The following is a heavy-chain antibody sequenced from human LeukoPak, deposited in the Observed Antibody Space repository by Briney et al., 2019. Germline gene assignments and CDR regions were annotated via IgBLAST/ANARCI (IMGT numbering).Heavy chain of an antibody. CDR1: GFTFSSFW. V-gene: IGHV3-7*04. Sequence: GGSLRLSCEASGFTFSSFWMSWVRQAPGKGLEWVANIKQDGSEKSFVDSVKGRFTIPRDNAKTSLYLQMNSLRAEDTAVYYCAREDYYGMDVWGQGTTVTVSS. CDR3: AREDYYGMDV. CDR2: IKQDGSEK. J-gene: IGHJ6*02.